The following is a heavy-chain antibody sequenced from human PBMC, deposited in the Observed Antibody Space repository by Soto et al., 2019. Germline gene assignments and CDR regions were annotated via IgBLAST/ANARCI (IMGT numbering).Heavy chain of an antibody. J-gene: IGHJ4*01. Sequence: PGESLKISCKGSGYIFTRYWIGWVRQMPGKGLEWMGIIHPGDSETAYSPPFQGQVTISADRSINTAYLQWSSLKTSDTAIYYCAFSQVYSYGYLSYWGQGALVTVSS. V-gene: IGHV5-51*01. CDR1: GYIFTRYW. CDR2: IHPGDSET. CDR3: AFSQVYSYGYLSY. D-gene: IGHD5-18*01.